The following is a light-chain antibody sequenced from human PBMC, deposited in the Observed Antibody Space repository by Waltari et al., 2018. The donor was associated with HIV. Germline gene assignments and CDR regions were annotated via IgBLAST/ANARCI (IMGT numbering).Light chain of an antibody. CDR2: AKN. CDR1: SSNVGTYY. J-gene: IGLJ1*01. Sequence: QSVLTQPPSVSAAPGQRVIIPCSGTSSNVGTYYVSWYQQLPGTAPKRLIYAKNKRPSQIPDLFSGSNTDASATLGITGLQTGDEADYYCGTWDSRLSAYVFGAGTRVTVL. CDR3: GTWDSRLSAYV. V-gene: IGLV1-51*01.